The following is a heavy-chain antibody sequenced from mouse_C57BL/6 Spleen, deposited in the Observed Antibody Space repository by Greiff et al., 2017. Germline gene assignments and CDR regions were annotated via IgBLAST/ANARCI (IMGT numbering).Heavy chain of an antibody. Sequence: QVQLQQSGAELARPGASVKLSCKASGYTFTSYGISWVKQRTGQGLEWIGEIYPRSGNTYYNEKFEGKATLTADKSSSTAYMELRSLTSEDSAVYFCAREGFRYYGSSYYFDYWGQGTTLTVSS. D-gene: IGHD1-1*01. CDR1: GYTFTSYG. CDR2: IYPRSGNT. CDR3: AREGFRYYGSSYYFDY. J-gene: IGHJ2*01. V-gene: IGHV1-81*01.